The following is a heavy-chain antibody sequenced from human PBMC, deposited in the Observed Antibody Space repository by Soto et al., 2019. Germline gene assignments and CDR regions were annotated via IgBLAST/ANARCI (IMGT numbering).Heavy chain of an antibody. J-gene: IGHJ4*02. CDR1: GYTFSNFG. V-gene: IGHV1-18*01. CDR2: ISSFNSNT. CDR3: ARDRTLVTSARAVDF. Sequence: QVQLVQSGGEVKKPGASVRVSCKTSGYTFSNFGISWLRQAPGQGLEWIGWISSFNSNTRYAQTFQGRVTMFTDTSASTAYMELRSLRSDDTAIYYCARDRTLVTSARAVDFWGQGTLVTVSS. D-gene: IGHD6-13*01.